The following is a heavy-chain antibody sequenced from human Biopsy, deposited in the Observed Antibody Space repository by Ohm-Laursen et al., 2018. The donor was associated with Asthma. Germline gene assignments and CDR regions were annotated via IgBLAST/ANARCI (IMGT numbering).Heavy chain of an antibody. CDR3: ARGPEWSGLDI. J-gene: IGHJ6*02. CDR2: SGHRGNT. CDR1: GLSSSAYY. D-gene: IGHD3-3*01. V-gene: IGHV4-34*01. Sequence: TLSLTCRMYGLSSSAYYWTWIRQTPGKGLEWIGESGHRGNTNTNATLKSRVTISKAKSANEFSLKMKSVTAADTAIYYCARGPEWSGLDIWGQGTTVTVSS.